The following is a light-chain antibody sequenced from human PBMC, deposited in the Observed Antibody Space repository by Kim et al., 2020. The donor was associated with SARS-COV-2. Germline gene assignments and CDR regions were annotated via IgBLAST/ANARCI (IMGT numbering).Light chain of an antibody. V-gene: IGLV1-44*01. CDR3: EAWDDSLNGRV. Sequence: ELTQPPSASGTPGQRVTISCSGSSYNIGSKTVNWYQQLPGTAPKLLIYNNNQRPSGVPDRFSGSKSGTSASLAISGLHSEDEADYYCEAWDDSLNGRVFGGGTKVTVL. J-gene: IGLJ3*02. CDR2: NNN. CDR1: SYNIGSKT.